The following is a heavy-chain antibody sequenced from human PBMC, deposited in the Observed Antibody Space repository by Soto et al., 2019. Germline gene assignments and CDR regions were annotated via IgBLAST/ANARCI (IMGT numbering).Heavy chain of an antibody. J-gene: IGHJ6*03. CDR1: GFTCSSYA. V-gene: IGHV3-23*01. CDR3: AKSYQLLSYHYYMDV. CDR2: ISGSGGST. Sequence: GGALRLSCASSGFTCSSYAMSCVRQPPGKGLEWVSAISGSGGSTYYAGSVKGRFTISRDNSKNTVYLQMSSLRAEDTAVYSCAKSYQLLSYHYYMDVCGKGTQVTVSS. D-gene: IGHD2-2*01.